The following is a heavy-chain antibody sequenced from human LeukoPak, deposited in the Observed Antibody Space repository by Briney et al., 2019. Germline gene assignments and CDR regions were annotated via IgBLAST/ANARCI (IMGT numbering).Heavy chain of an antibody. Sequence: GGSLRLSCAASVFTFSSYAMSWVRQAPGKGLEWVSALSGSGDDTYYADSVKGRFTISRDNSKNTLYLQMNSLRAEDTAVYYCTVQRGGDGYNTFDYWGQGTLVTVSS. CDR2: LSGSGDDT. CDR1: VFTFSSYA. V-gene: IGHV3-23*01. CDR3: TVQRGGDGYNTFDY. D-gene: IGHD5-24*01. J-gene: IGHJ4*02.